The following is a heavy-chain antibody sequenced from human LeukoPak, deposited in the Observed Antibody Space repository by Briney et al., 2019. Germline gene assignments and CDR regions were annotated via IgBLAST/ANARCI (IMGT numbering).Heavy chain of an antibody. Sequence: QAEGSLRLSCAASGFTFSNYWMSWVRQAPGKGLEWVANIKQDGSEKYYVDSVKGRFTISRDNAKNSLYLQMNSLTAEDTALYYCGKQYSESYYSPLYFDYWGQGTLVTVSS. J-gene: IGHJ4*02. V-gene: IGHV3-7*03. CDR2: IKQDGSEK. D-gene: IGHD1-26*01. CDR1: GFTFSNYW. CDR3: GKQYSESYYSPLYFDY.